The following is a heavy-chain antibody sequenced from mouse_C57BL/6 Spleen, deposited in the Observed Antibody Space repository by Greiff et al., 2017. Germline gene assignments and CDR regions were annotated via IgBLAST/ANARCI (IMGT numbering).Heavy chain of an antibody. CDR1: GFTFSSYT. CDR3: AIQRRYGYDDWYFDV. Sequence: DVMLVESGGGLVKPGGSLQLSCAASGFTFSSYTMSWVRQTPEDRLAWVATISGGGGNTYYPDSVKGRFTISRDNAKNTLYLQMSSLRSEYTALYYCAIQRRYGYDDWYFDVWCTGTTVTVAS. D-gene: IGHD2-2*01. J-gene: IGHJ1*03. V-gene: IGHV5-9*01. CDR2: ISGGGGNT.